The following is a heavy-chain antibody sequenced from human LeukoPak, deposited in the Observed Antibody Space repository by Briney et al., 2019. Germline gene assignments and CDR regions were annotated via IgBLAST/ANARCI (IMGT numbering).Heavy chain of an antibody. D-gene: IGHD3-3*01. CDR1: GFTFSSYW. CDR3: ARDLIATYYDFWSGPLGSGMDV. V-gene: IGHV3-7*01. J-gene: IGHJ6*02. Sequence: GGSLRLSCAASGFTFSSYWMSWVRQAPGKGLEWVANIKQDGREKYYVDSVKGRFTISRDNAKNSLYLQMNSLRAEDTAVYYCARDLIATYYDFWSGPLGSGMDVWGQGTTVTVSS. CDR2: IKQDGREK.